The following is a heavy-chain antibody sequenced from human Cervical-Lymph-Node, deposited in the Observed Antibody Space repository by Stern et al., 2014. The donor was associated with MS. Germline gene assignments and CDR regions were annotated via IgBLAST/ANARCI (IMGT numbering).Heavy chain of an antibody. V-gene: IGHV3-48*01. J-gene: IGHJ6*02. CDR3: ARDGRTSYGMDV. CDR2: ITSSDTHI. D-gene: IGHD1-26*01. Sequence: EVQLVESGGGLVQPGGSLRLSCTGSGFTFSTYPMNWVSQDPGMGLDGISYITSSDTHIYYADSVKGRFTISRDNTKNSLYLQMNSLRAEDTAVYYCARDGRTSYGMDVWGQGTTVTVSS. CDR1: GFTFSTYP.